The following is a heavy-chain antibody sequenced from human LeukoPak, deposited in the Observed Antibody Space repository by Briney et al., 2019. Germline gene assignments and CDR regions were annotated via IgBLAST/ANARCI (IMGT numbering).Heavy chain of an antibody. J-gene: IGHJ5*02. CDR2: ISSASNTI. CDR3: ARDGWFGDYNWFDP. CDR1: GFTFSSYA. Sequence: PGGSLRLSCAASGFTFSSYAMSWVRQAPGKGLEWVSYISSASNTIYYADSVKGRFTISRDNAKNSLCLQMNSLRAEDTAMYYCARDGWFGDYNWFDPWGQGTLVTVSP. D-gene: IGHD3-10*01. V-gene: IGHV3-48*01.